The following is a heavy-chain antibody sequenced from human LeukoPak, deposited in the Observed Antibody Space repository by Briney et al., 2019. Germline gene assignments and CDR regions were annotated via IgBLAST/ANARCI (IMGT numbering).Heavy chain of an antibody. CDR3: ARRWNYGRNYYIDV. V-gene: IGHV4-34*01. Sequence: SETLSLTCAVYGGSFSHYYWRWIRQSPGMGLEWIGEINDSGTSNYNPSLMSRVTISVDKSKNQFSLKLSSATAADTAVYYCARRWNYGRNYYIDVWGKGAPVSVSS. J-gene: IGHJ6*03. CDR1: GGSFSHYY. D-gene: IGHD1-7*01. CDR2: INDSGTS.